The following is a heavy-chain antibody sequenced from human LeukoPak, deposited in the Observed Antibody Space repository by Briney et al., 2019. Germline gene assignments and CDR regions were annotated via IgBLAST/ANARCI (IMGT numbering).Heavy chain of an antibody. CDR3: ARTASSCSGGSCSYDY. CDR1: GLTFSSYA. D-gene: IGHD2-15*01. CDR2: ISGRGGST. J-gene: IGHJ4*02. V-gene: IGHV3-23*01. Sequence: GGSLRLSCALSGLTFSSYAMSCARQAPGKGLEWVTSISGRGGSTYYADSVKGRFTMSRDNSKNTMYLQMNSLRAEDTAVYYCARTASSCSGGSCSYDYWGQGTLVTVSS.